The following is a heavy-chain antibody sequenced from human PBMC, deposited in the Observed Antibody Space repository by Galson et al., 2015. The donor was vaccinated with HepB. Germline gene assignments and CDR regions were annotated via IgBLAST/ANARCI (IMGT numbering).Heavy chain of an antibody. CDR3: ARDRDSSSWYVDYMDV. V-gene: IGHV1-69*10. CDR2: IIPILGIA. CDR1: GGTFSSYA. J-gene: IGHJ6*03. D-gene: IGHD6-13*01. Sequence: SVKVSCKASGGTFSSYAISWVRQAPGQGLEWMGGIIPILGIANYAQKFQGRVTITADKSTSTAYMELSSLRSEDTAVYYCARDRDSSSWYVDYMDVWGKGTTVTVSS.